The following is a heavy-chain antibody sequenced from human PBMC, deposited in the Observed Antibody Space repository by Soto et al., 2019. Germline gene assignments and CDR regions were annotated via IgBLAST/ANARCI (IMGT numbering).Heavy chain of an antibody. CDR2: TYYRSKGYS. J-gene: IGHJ4*02. CDR1: GDSVSSNSAA. Sequence: QVQLQQSGPGLVKPSQTLSLTCAISGDSVSSNSAAWNWIRQSPSRGLEWLGRTYYRSKGYSDFALSVRSRISINPDTSKNHVSLQWDSVTPEEGAVYFCARGSTDGFSRFLDFWGQGTLVTVSS. D-gene: IGHD3-3*01. V-gene: IGHV6-1*01. CDR3: ARGSTDGFSRFLDF.